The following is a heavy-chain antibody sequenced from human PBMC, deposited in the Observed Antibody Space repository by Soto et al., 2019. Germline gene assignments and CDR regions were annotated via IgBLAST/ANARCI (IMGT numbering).Heavy chain of an antibody. V-gene: IGHV1-69*08. D-gene: IGHD3-9*01. J-gene: IGHJ2*01. Sequence: QVQLVQSGAEVKKPGSSVKVSCKASGGTFSSYTISWVRQAPGQGLEWMGRIIPILGIANYAQKFQGRVTITADKSKSTAYMELSSLRSEDTAVYYCARDRSYDILTGYSSFWYFDLWGRRTLVTVSS. CDR1: GGTFSSYT. CDR3: ARDRSYDILTGYSSFWYFDL. CDR2: IIPILGIA.